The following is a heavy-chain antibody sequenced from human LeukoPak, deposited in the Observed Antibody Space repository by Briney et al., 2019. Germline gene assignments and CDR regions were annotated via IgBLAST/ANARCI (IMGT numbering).Heavy chain of an antibody. CDR1: GGSISSGDYY. V-gene: IGHV4-30-2*01. CDR3: ARGVYCSSTSCPLNY. J-gene: IGHJ4*02. D-gene: IGHD2-2*01. Sequence: SETLSLTCTVSGGSISSGDYYWSWIRQPPGKGLEWIGYIYQSGSTYYNPSLKSRVTISVDRSKKQFSLKLSPVTAADTAVYYCARGVYCSSTSCPLNYWGQGTLVTVPS. CDR2: IYQSGST.